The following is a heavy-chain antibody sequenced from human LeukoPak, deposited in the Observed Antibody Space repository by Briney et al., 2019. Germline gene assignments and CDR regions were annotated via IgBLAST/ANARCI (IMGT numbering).Heavy chain of an antibody. CDR1: GFTFSSYA. J-gene: IGHJ4*02. D-gene: IGHD3-22*01. CDR2: ISNSGGNT. Sequence: GGSLRLSCAASGFTFSSYAMSWVRQAPGKGLEWVSAISNSGGNTYYADSVKGRFTISRDNSKNTLYLQINSLRAEDTAVYYCAKTPTYYYDSSGYYYSARGAYYFDYWGQGTLVTVSS. CDR3: AKTPTYYYDSSGYYYSARGAYYFDY. V-gene: IGHV3-23*01.